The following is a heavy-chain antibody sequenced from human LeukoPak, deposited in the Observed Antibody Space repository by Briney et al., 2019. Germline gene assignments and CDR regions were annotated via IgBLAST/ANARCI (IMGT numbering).Heavy chain of an antibody. CDR3: ARVPAGFHYDSSGT. CDR1: GFTVSSIY. Sequence: PGGSLRLSCAASGFTVSSIYMSWVRQAPGKGLEWVSVIHSGGNAYYADSLKGRFTISRDNSKNTLYLQMNSPRAEDTAVYYCARVPAGFHYDSSGTWGQGTLVTVSS. J-gene: IGHJ4*02. V-gene: IGHV3-53*01. D-gene: IGHD3-22*01. CDR2: IHSGGNA.